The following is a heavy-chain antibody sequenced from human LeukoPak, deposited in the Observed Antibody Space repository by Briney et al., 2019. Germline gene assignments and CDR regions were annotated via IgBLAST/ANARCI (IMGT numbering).Heavy chain of an antibody. CDR1: GYTFTGYY. J-gene: IGHJ3*02. CDR3: AAADQYYYDSSDAFDI. Sequence: ASVKVSCKASGYTFTGYYMHWVRQAPGQGLEWMGWINPNSGGTNYAQKFQGRATMTRDTSISTAYMELSSLRSEDTAVYYCAAADQYYYDSSDAFDIWGQGTMVTVSS. CDR2: INPNSGGT. V-gene: IGHV1-2*02. D-gene: IGHD3-22*01.